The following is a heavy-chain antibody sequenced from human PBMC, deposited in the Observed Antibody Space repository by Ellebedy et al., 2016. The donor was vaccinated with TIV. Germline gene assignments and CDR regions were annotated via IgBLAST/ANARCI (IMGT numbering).Heavy chain of an antibody. CDR2: IYYSGST. V-gene: IGHV4-59*01. D-gene: IGHD5-24*01. Sequence: SETLSLTCTVSGGSISSYYWSWIRQPPGKGLEWIGYIYYSGSTNYNPSLKSRVTISVDTSKNQFSLMLSSVTAADTAVYYCAREAVEVATIEDHYCYMDVWGKGTTVTVSS. J-gene: IGHJ6*03. CDR1: GGSISSYY. CDR3: AREAVEVATIEDHYCYMDV.